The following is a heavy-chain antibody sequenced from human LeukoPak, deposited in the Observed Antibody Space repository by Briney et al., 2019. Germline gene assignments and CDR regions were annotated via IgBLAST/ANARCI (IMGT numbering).Heavy chain of an antibody. CDR2: ISGSGDST. D-gene: IGHD3-10*01. V-gene: IGHV3-23*01. CDR3: ARESLWFADY. Sequence: GGSLRLSCAASGFPFSTYAMSWVRQAPGKGLEWVSSISGSGDSTYYGDSVKGRFTISRDNSKNTLYLQMKSLRADDTALYFCARESLWFADYWGQGTLVTVSS. J-gene: IGHJ4*02. CDR1: GFPFSTYA.